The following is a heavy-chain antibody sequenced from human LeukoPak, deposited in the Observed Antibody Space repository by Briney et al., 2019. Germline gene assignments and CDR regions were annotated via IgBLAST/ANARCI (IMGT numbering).Heavy chain of an antibody. CDR3: ARDLTYGGRSFDY. CDR1: GGSISSGDYY. Sequence: KASETLSLTCTVSGGSISSGDYYWSWIRQPPGKGLEWIGYIYYSGSTYYNPSLKSRVTISVDTSKNQFSLKLSSVTAADTAVYYCARDLTYGGRSFDYWGQGTLVTVSS. CDR2: IYYSGST. J-gene: IGHJ4*02. D-gene: IGHD4-23*01. V-gene: IGHV4-30-4*01.